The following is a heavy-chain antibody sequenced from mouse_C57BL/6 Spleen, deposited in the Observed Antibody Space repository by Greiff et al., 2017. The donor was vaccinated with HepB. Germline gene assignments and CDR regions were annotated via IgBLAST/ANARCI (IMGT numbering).Heavy chain of an antibody. CDR2: IDPSDSYT. Sequence: QVQLQQPGAELVMPGASVKLSCKASGYTFTSYWMHWVKQRPGQGLERIGEIDPSDSYTNYNQKFKGKSTLTVDKSSSTAYMQLSSLTSEDSAVYYCARSEGYDYWGQGTTLTVSS. D-gene: IGHD3-1*01. J-gene: IGHJ2*01. CDR3: ARSEGYDY. V-gene: IGHV1-69*01. CDR1: GYTFTSYW.